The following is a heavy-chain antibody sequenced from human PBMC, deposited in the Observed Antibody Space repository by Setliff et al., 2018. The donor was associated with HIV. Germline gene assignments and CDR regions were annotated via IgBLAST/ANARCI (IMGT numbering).Heavy chain of an antibody. CDR2: FYYTGST. V-gene: IGHV4-39*01. CDR3: ARGGRSWFQNFHGAFDV. D-gene: IGHD3-16*01. J-gene: IGHJ3*01. Sequence: LSLTCTVSGGSINSRSYSWGWIRQPPGKGLEWIGSFYYTGSTYYNPSLRSRVTISVDTSKNQFSLKLSSVSAADTAVYYCARGGRSWFQNFHGAFDVWGQGTMVTVSS. CDR1: GGSINSRSYS.